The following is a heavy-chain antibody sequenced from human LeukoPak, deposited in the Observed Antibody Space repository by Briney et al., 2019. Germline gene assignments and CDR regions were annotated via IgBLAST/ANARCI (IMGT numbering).Heavy chain of an antibody. CDR1: GFTFSSYE. CDR2: ISSSSSYI. D-gene: IGHD6-6*01. J-gene: IGHJ4*02. CDR3: ARPTEPYSSSDYYFDY. Sequence: GGSLRLSCAASGFTFSSYEMNWVRQAPGKGLEWVSSISSSSSYIYYADSVKGRFTISRDNAKNSLYLQMNSLRAEDTAVYYCARPTEPYSSSDYYFDYWGQGTLVTVSS. V-gene: IGHV3-21*01.